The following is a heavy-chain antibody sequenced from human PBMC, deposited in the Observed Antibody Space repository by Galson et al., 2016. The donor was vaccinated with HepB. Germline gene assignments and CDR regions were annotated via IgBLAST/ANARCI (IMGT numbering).Heavy chain of an antibody. CDR3: ARRNVAPFDF. CDR2: IYYSGTT. D-gene: IGHD2-8*01. V-gene: IGHV4-39*01. CDR1: GGSIISNGYY. Sequence: SETLSLTCTVSGGSIISNGYYWGWVRQPPGKGLEWIGSIYYSGTTYYNPSLKSRVTMSVDTSTNQFSLKLASVTAADTAVYYCARRNVAPFDFWGQGTLVPVSS. J-gene: IGHJ4*02.